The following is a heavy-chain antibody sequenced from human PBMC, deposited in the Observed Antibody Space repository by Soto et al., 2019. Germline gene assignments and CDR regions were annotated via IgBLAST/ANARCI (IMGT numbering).Heavy chain of an antibody. V-gene: IGHV4-61*01. CDR3: ARGDLVSGYFDY. Sequence: SETLSLTCTVSGGTVSSGSNYWIWIRQPPGKELEWIVYIYYSGSTNYNPSLKSRVTISIDTSKNQLSLKMSSVTAADTAVYYCARGDLVSGYFDYWGQGTLVTVSS. CDR1: GGTVSSGSNY. J-gene: IGHJ4*02. D-gene: IGHD3-22*01. CDR2: IYYSGST.